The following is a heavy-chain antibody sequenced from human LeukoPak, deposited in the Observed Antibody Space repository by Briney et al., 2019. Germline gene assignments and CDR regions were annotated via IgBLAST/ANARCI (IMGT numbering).Heavy chain of an antibody. CDR1: GFTFSSYA. V-gene: IGHV3-23*01. CDR2: ISGSGGST. D-gene: IGHD1-26*01. Sequence: GGSLRLSCAASGFTFSSYAMSWVRQAPGKGLEWVSAISGSGGSTYYADSVKGRFTISRDNSKNTLYLQMNSPRAEDTAVYYCAKDIVGATTISYYFDYWGQGTLVTVSS. CDR3: AKDIVGATTISYYFDY. J-gene: IGHJ4*02.